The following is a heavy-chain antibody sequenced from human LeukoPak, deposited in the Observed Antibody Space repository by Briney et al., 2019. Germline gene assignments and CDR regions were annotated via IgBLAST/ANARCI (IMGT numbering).Heavy chain of an antibody. Sequence: GGSLRLSCAASGFTFSSYSMNWVRQAPGKGLEWVSSISSSSSYIYYADSVKGRFTISRDNAKNSLYLQMNSLGAEDTAVYYCARDPPRCSGGSCYLDYWGQGTLVTVSS. CDR1: GFTFSSYS. CDR3: ARDPPRCSGGSCYLDY. CDR2: ISSSSSYI. V-gene: IGHV3-21*01. D-gene: IGHD2-15*01. J-gene: IGHJ4*02.